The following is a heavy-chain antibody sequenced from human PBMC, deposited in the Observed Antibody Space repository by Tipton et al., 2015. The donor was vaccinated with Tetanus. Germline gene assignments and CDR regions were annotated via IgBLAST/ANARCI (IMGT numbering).Heavy chain of an antibody. CDR3: ARMYGAASPFDH. CDR1: GYSFNSHW. CDR2: IIPDDSDT. D-gene: IGHD2-8*01. J-gene: IGHJ4*02. V-gene: IGHV5-51*02. Sequence: QLVQSGADVKKPGESLKISCKASGYSFNSHWTGWVRQMPGKGMEWMGMIIPDDSDTRYSTSFQGHVTFSVDKSTSTVYLQWSSLKASDTAMYFCARMYGAASPFDHWGQGALVAVSS.